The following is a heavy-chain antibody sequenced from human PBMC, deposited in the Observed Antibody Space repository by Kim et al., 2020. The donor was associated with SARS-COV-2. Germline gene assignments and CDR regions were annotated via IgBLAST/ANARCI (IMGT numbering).Heavy chain of an antibody. CDR1: GFTFSNYG. Sequence: GGSLRLSCAASGFTFSNYGMSWVRQAPGMGLEWVSTITAGGSTYYADSVKGRFTISRDNSKNTLHLQMDILRAEDTAVYYCARGITTFDYLSQGALVTAS. V-gene: IGHV3-23*01. J-gene: IGHJ4*02. CDR3: ARGITTFDY. CDR2: ITAGGST.